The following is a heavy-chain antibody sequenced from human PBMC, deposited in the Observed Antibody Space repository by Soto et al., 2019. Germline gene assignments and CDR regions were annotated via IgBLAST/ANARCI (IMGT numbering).Heavy chain of an antibody. CDR1: GYTFTSYV. CDR2: MNPNSGNT. J-gene: IGHJ6*02. CDR3: ARRGYSSSWYYYYYYGMDV. D-gene: IGHD6-13*01. Sequence: QVQLVQSGAEVKKPGASVKVSCKASGYTFTSYVITWVRQATGQGLEWMGWMNPNSGNTGYAQKFQGRVTMTRNTSISTAYMELSSLRSEDTAVYYCARRGYSSSWYYYYYYGMDVWGQGTTVTVSS. V-gene: IGHV1-8*01.